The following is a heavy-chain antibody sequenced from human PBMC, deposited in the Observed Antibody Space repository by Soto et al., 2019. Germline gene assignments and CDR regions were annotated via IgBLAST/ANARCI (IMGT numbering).Heavy chain of an antibody. D-gene: IGHD6-13*01. V-gene: IGHV1-69*06. J-gene: IGHJ5*02. CDR3: ARYPLRRSSHGGNWFDP. CDR1: GGTLSSYA. CDR2: IIPIFGTA. Sequence: SVKVSCKASGGTLSSYAISWVRQAPGQGLEWMGGIIPIFGTANYAQKFQGRVTITADKSTSTAYMELSSLRSEDTAVYYCARYPLRRSSHGGNWFDPWGQGTLVTVS.